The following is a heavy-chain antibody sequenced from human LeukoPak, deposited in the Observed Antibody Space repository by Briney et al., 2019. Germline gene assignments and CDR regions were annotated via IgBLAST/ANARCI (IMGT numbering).Heavy chain of an antibody. Sequence: GASVKVSCKASGYTFTAYYVHWVRQAPGQGPEWRGWINPNSGGASYAQKFQGRFTMTTDTSITTAYMELTSLRSDDTAVYYCATPKVHYFAFDIWGQGTLVTVSS. V-gene: IGHV1-2*02. J-gene: IGHJ3*02. CDR1: GYTFTAYY. CDR3: ATPKVHYFAFDI. D-gene: IGHD3-10*01. CDR2: INPNSGGA.